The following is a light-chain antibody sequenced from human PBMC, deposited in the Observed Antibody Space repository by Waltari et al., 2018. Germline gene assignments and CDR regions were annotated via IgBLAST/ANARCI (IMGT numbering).Light chain of an antibody. Sequence: QSALTQSASVSGSPGQSITISCTGTSSDFAVFNYVSWYQQHPGKAPQLMIYDVSKRTSGVSNRFSGSKSGNTASLTISGLQAEDEADYYCSSYTSTWVFGGGTKRTVL. CDR2: DVS. CDR3: SSYTSTWV. J-gene: IGLJ3*02. CDR1: SSDFAVFNY. V-gene: IGLV2-14*01.